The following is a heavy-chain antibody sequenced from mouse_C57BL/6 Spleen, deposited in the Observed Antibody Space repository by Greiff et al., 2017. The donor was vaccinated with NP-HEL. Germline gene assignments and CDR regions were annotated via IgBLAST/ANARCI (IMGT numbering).Heavy chain of an antibody. CDR3: AKHGSSYGYFDV. CDR2: IWGDGST. V-gene: IGHV2-3*01. CDR1: GFSLTSYG. J-gene: IGHJ1*03. Sequence: VMLVESGPGLVAPSQSLSITCTVSGFSLTSYGVSWVRQPPGKGLEWLGVIWGDGSTNYHSALISSLSISKDNSKSQVFLTLNSLQTDDTATDYCAKHGSSYGYFDVWGTGTTVTVSS. D-gene: IGHD1-1*01.